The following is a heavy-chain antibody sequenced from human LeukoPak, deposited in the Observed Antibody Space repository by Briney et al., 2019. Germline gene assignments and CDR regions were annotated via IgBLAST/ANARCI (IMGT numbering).Heavy chain of an antibody. J-gene: IGHJ5*02. CDR2: ISAYNGNT. CDR1: GYTFTSYG. D-gene: IGHD6-13*01. V-gene: IGHV1-18*01. CDR3: ARDRKAAAGTGWFDP. Sequence: ASVKLSCKASGYTFTSYGISWVRQAPGQGLEWMVWISAYNGNTNYAQKLKGRVTMTTDTSTSTAYMELRSVRADDTAVYYCARDRKAAAGTGWFDPWGQGTLVTVSS.